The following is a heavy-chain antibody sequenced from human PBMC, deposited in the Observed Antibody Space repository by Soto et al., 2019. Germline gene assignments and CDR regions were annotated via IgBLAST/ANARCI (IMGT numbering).Heavy chain of an antibody. J-gene: IGHJ4*02. D-gene: IGHD3-10*01. Sequence: PSETLSLTCAVYGGSFSGYYWSWIRQPPGKGLEWIGEINHSGSTNYNPSLKSRVTISVDTSKNQFSLRLSSVTAADTAVYYCARLLMVRGVSYFDYWGQGTLVTVSS. CDR2: INHSGST. CDR3: ARLLMVRGVSYFDY. V-gene: IGHV4-34*01. CDR1: GGSFSGYY.